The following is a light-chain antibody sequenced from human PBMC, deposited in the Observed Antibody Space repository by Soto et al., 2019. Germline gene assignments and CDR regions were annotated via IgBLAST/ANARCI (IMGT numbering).Light chain of an antibody. Sequence: QAVVTQPPSASGTPGQRVTISCSGSSSNIGSNTVNWYQQVPGTAPKLLIYGNNQRPSGVPDRFSGSKSGTSASLAISGLQSDDEADYYCAVWDDSLNGYVFGTGTKLTVL. CDR3: AVWDDSLNGYV. V-gene: IGLV1-44*01. J-gene: IGLJ1*01. CDR1: SSNIGSNT. CDR2: GNN.